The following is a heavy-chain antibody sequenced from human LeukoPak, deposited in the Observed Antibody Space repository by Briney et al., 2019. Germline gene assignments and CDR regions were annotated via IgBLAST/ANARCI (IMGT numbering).Heavy chain of an antibody. J-gene: IGHJ4*02. CDR2: IIPIFGTA. CDR3: ARGVRDCSSTSCYHEYLDY. D-gene: IGHD2-2*01. CDR1: GGTFSSYA. Sequence: SVKVSCKASGGTFSSYAITWVRQAPGQGLEWMGGIIPIFGTANYAQKFQGRVTITTDESTSTACMELSSLRSEDTAVYYCARGVRDCSSTSCYHEYLDYWGQGTLVTVSS. V-gene: IGHV1-69*05.